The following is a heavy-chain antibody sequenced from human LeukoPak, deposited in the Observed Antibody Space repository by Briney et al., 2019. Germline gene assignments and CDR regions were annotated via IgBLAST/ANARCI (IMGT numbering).Heavy chain of an antibody. J-gene: IGHJ4*02. CDR3: AREMSIAVAGTFDY. CDR1: GFTFSSYW. Sequence: GGSLRLSCAASGFTFSSYWMHWVRHAPGKGLVWVSRINSDGSSTSYADSVKGRFTISRDNAKNTLYLQMNSLRAEDTAVYYCAREMSIAVAGTFDYWGQGTLVTVSS. D-gene: IGHD6-19*01. CDR2: INSDGSST. V-gene: IGHV3-74*01.